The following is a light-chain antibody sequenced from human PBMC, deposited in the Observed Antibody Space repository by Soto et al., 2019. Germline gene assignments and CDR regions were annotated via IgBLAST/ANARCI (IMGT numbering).Light chain of an antibody. CDR2: GAS. CDR1: QSVSSSY. J-gene: IGKJ1*01. Sequence: DILLTQSPCTLSASPGDRATISCRASQSVSSSYLAWYQQKPGQAPRLLIYGASSRATGIPDRFSGSGSGTDFTLTISRLEPEDFAVYYCQQYGSSPGTFGQGTKVDIK. CDR3: QQYGSSPGT. V-gene: IGKV3-20*01.